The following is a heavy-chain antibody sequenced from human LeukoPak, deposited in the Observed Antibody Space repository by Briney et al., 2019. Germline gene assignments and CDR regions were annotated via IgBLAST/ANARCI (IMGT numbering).Heavy chain of an antibody. CDR3: ARDGEEDLILWRFDY. CDR1: GYTFTSYY. J-gene: IGHJ4*02. D-gene: IGHD3-3*01. CDR2: INPSGGST. Sequence: ASVKVSCKASGYTFTSYYMHWVRQAPGQGLEWMGIINPSGGSTSYAQKFQGRVTMTRDTSTSTVYMELSSLRSEDTAVYYCARDGEEDLILWRFDYWGKGTLVTVSS. V-gene: IGHV1-46*01.